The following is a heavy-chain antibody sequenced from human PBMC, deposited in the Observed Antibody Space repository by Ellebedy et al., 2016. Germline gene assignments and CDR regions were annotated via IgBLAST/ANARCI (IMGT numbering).Heavy chain of an antibody. CDR2: INHSGST. Sequence: SETLSLTXAVYGGSFSGYYWSWIRQPPGKGLEWIGEINHSGSTNYNPSLKSRVTISVDTSKNQFSLKLSSVTAADTAVYYCARGLRYFDWLPIAGYWGQGTLVTVSS. CDR3: ARGLRYFDWLPIAGY. D-gene: IGHD3-9*01. J-gene: IGHJ4*02. CDR1: GGSFSGYY. V-gene: IGHV4-34*01.